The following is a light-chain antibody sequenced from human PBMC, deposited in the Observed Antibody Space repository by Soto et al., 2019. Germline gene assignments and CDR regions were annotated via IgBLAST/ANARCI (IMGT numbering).Light chain of an antibody. V-gene: IGKV1-33*01. CDR3: QQYESLPLT. CDR1: QDINKN. CDR2: DAS. J-gene: IGKJ5*01. Sequence: DIQMTQSPSSLSASVGYRFTMTCQASQDINKNLIWYQQKPGKAPKLLIYDASDLETGVPSRFSGSGSGTGFTFTISSLQPEDFATYYCQQYESLPLTFGQGTRLEI.